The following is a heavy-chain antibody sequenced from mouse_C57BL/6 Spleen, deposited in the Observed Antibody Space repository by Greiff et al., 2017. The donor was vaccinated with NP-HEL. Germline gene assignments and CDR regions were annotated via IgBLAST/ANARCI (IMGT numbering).Heavy chain of an antibody. CDR1: GYTFTDYN. Sequence: VQLKQSGPELVKPGASVKIPCKASGYTFTDYNMDWVKQSHGKSLEWIGDINPNNGGTIYNQKFKGKATLTVDKSSSTAYMELRSLTSEDTAVYYCAIITTVVARYYYAMDYWGQGTSVTVSS. J-gene: IGHJ4*01. CDR3: AIITTVVARYYYAMDY. CDR2: INPNNGGT. D-gene: IGHD1-1*01. V-gene: IGHV1-18*01.